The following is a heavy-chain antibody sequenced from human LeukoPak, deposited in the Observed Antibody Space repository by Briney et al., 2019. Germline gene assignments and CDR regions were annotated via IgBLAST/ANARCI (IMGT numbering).Heavy chain of an antibody. D-gene: IGHD2-15*01. J-gene: IGHJ3*02. CDR3: ARLGYCSGGSCRRGAFDI. CDR1: GGSFSGYY. V-gene: IGHV4-34*01. CDR2: INHSGST. Sequence: PSETLSLTCAVYGGSFSGYYWSWIRQPPGKGLEWIGEINHSGSTNYNPSLKSRVTISVDTSKNQFSLKLSSVTAADTAVYYCARLGYCSGGSCRRGAFDIWGQGTMVTVSS.